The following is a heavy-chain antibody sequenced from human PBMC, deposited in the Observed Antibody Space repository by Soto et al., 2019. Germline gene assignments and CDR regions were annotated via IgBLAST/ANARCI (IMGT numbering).Heavy chain of an antibody. V-gene: IGHV3-64*04. D-gene: IGHD3-16*01. CDR2: ISTNGGST. CDR1: GFTFSIYA. J-gene: IGHJ4*02. CDR3: ATADGAWAY. Sequence: GGSLRLSCSASGFTFSIYAMHWVRQAPGKGLEYVSVISTNGGSTYYADSVKGRFTISRDNSKNTLYLQMNSLRAEDTAVYYCATADGAWAYWGQGTLVTVSS.